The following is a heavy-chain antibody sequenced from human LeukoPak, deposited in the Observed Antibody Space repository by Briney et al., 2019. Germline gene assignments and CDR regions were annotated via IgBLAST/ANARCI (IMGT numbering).Heavy chain of an antibody. D-gene: IGHD3-9*01. CDR3: ARHLTGYSLSAFDV. J-gene: IGHJ3*01. Sequence: GESLKISCKGSGYSFSSYWIGWVRQMPGKGLEWMGIIYPGDSETRYSPSFQGQVTISVDKSISTAYLQWSSLMASDTAMYYCARHLTGYSLSAFDVWGQGTKVTVSS. CDR2: IYPGDSET. CDR1: GYSFSSYW. V-gene: IGHV5-51*01.